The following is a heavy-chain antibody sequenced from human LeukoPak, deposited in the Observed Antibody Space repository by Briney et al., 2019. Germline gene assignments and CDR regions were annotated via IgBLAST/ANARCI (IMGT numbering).Heavy chain of an antibody. Sequence: GASVKVSCKASEYTFTGYYMHWVRQAPGQGLEWMGRINPNSGGTNYAQKFQGRVTMTRDTSISTAYMELSRLRSDDTAVYYCARVGDYVWGSYRYTDIDYWGQGTLVTVSS. D-gene: IGHD3-16*02. J-gene: IGHJ4*02. V-gene: IGHV1-2*06. CDR1: EYTFTGYY. CDR3: ARVGDYVWGSYRYTDIDY. CDR2: INPNSGGT.